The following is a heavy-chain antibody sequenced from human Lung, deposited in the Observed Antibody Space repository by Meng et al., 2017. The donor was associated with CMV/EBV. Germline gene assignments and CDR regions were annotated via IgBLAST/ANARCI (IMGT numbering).Heavy chain of an antibody. D-gene: IGHD2-2*01. V-gene: IGHV1-2*02. CDR3: ARVVGVVVPREGGMDV. J-gene: IGHJ6*01. CDR2: INPNCGGT. Sequence: ASVKVSCKASGYTFTGYYMHWVRQAPGQGLEWMGWINPNCGGTNYAQKFHGRVSMTRDRSISKAYMELSRLRSDNTAVYYWARVVGVVVPREGGMDVWGQGXTVTVSS. CDR1: GYTFTGYY.